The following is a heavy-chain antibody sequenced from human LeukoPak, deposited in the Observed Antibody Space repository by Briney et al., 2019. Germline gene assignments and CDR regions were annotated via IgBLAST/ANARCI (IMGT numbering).Heavy chain of an antibody. Sequence: SGGSLRLSCAASGFTFSSYSMNWVRQAPGKGLEWVSSISSSSSYIYYADSVKGRFTISRDNAKNSLYLQMNSLRAEDTAVYYCARDLSNYYDSSGYGNWGQGTLVTVSS. CDR3: ARDLSNYYDSSGYGN. CDR1: GFTFSSYS. V-gene: IGHV3-21*04. CDR2: ISSSSSYI. J-gene: IGHJ4*02. D-gene: IGHD3-22*01.